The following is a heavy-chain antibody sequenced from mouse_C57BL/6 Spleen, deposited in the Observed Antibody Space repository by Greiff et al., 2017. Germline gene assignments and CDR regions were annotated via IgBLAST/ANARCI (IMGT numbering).Heavy chain of an antibody. Sequence: VQLQQSGAELVRPGASVKLSCTASGFNIKDDYMHWVKQRPEQGLEWIGWIDPENGDTEYASKFQGKATITADTSSNTAYLQLSSLTSEDTAVYYGTTGGYDRGYAMDYWGQGTSVTVSS. D-gene: IGHD2-2*01. CDR3: TTGGYDRGYAMDY. V-gene: IGHV14-4*01. CDR2: IDPENGDT. CDR1: GFNIKDDY. J-gene: IGHJ4*01.